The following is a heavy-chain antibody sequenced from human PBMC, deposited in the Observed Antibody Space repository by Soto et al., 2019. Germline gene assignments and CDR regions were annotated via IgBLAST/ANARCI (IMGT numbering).Heavy chain of an antibody. CDR3: ARDGGFCTNGVCPVYYYYGMDV. J-gene: IGHJ6*02. CDR1: GGSISSGEYY. V-gene: IGHV4-30-4*01. D-gene: IGHD2-8*01. CDR2: IYYSGTT. Sequence: SETLSLTCTVSGGSISSGEYYWSWIRQPPGESLEWIGNIYYSGTTYNNPSLKSRVTISVDTSNNQFSLKLSSVTAADTAVYYCARDGGFCTNGVCPVYYYYGMDVWGQGTTVTVS.